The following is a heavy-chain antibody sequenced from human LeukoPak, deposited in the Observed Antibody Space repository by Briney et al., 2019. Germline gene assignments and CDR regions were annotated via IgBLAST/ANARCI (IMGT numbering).Heavy chain of an antibody. CDR2: IDPTDSYT. D-gene: IGHD2-2*03. CDR1: GYSFTSYW. CDR3: ARHGYCTTTSCYGDNDY. Sequence: GESLRISCKGSGYSFTSYWISWVRQMPGKGLEWMGRIDPTDSYTNYNPSFQGHVTMSVDKSISTVYLQWSSLRASDTAMYYCARHGYCTTTSCYGDNDYWGQGTLATVSS. V-gene: IGHV5-10-1*01. J-gene: IGHJ4*02.